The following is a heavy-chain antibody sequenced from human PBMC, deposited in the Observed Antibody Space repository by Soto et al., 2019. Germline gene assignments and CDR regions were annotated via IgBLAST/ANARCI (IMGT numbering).Heavy chain of an antibody. J-gene: IGHJ4*02. CDR3: AEYLSGTALFDT. D-gene: IGHD1-26*01. CDR2: ISGSGGTT. CDR1: GFTFSTYA. V-gene: IGHV3-23*01. Sequence: GGSLRLSCAASGFTFSTYAMSWVRQAPGKGPEWVSAISGSGGTTYYADSVKGRFTLSRDKSKDTLYLQMNSLRAEDTALYFCAEYLSGTALFDTCGQGIPVTLS.